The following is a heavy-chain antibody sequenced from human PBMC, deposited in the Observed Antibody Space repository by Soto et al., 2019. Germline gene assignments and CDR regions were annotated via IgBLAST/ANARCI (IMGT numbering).Heavy chain of an antibody. Sequence: ASVKVSCKASGGTFSSYAISWVRQAPGQGLEWMGGIIPIFGTANYAQKFQGRVTITADESTSTAYMELSSLRSEDTAVYYCASGFWSGYHPLYYYYGMDVWGQGTTVTVSS. CDR1: GGTFSSYA. J-gene: IGHJ6*02. V-gene: IGHV1-69*13. CDR3: ASGFWSGYHPLYYYYGMDV. CDR2: IIPIFGTA. D-gene: IGHD3-3*01.